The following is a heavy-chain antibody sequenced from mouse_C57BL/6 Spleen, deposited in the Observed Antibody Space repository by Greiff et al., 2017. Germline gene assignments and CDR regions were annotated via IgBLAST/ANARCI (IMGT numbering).Heavy chain of an antibody. Sequence: QVQLQQSGAELMKPGASVKLSCKATGYTFTGYWIEWVKQRPGHGLEWIGEILPGSGSTNYNGKFKGKATFTADTSSNTAYMQLSSLTTEDSAIYYCARSKPYGYDGMGLAYWGQCTTLTVSS. D-gene: IGHD2-2*01. CDR2: ILPGSGST. J-gene: IGHJ2*01. V-gene: IGHV1-9*01. CDR1: GYTFTGYW. CDR3: ARSKPYGYDGMGLAY.